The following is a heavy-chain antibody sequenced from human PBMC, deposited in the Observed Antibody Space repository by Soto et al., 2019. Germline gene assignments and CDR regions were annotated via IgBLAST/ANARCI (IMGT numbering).Heavy chain of an antibody. V-gene: IGHV3-21*01. J-gene: IGHJ6*02. CDR1: GLTFSSYS. D-gene: IGHD3-22*01. Sequence: GGSRRLARPASGLTFSSYSMNWVRQAPGKGLEWVSSISSSSSYIYYADSVKGRFTISRDNAKNSLYLQMNSLRAEDTAVYYCARGFYYDSSGYTPPYYGMDVWCQGTTVTVS. CDR3: ARGFYYDSSGYTPPYYGMDV. CDR2: ISSSSSYI.